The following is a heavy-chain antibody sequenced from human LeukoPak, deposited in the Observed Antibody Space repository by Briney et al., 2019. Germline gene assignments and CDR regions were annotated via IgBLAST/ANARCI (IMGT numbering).Heavy chain of an antibody. CDR2: IYRSGST. V-gene: IGHV4-38-2*02. Sequence: PSETLSLTCTVSGYSISTGYYWGWIRQPPGKGLEWIGSIYRSGSTSYNPSLKSRLTISMDTSKNQFSLNLNSVTAADTAVYYCARKSGNSTGRGVDSWGQGTLVTVSS. J-gene: IGHJ4*02. CDR1: GYSISTGYY. D-gene: IGHD4-23*01. CDR3: ARKSGNSTGRGVDS.